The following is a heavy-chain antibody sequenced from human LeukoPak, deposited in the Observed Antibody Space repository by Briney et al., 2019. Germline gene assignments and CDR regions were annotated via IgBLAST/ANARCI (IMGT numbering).Heavy chain of an antibody. CDR3: ARHASYASGSYFDY. Sequence: SETLSLTCTVSGGSISNYYWSWIRQPPGKGLEWIGYIYYSGTTNYNPSLKSRVTISLDTSKNQFSLNLTSVTAADTAVYYCARHASYASGSYFDYWGQGTLVTVSS. D-gene: IGHD3-10*01. CDR2: IYYSGTT. CDR1: GGSISNYY. V-gene: IGHV4-59*08. J-gene: IGHJ4*02.